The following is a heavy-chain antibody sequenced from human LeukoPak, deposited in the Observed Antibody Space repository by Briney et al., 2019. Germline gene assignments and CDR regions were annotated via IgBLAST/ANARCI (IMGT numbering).Heavy chain of an antibody. CDR3: TLRYFDWLLSDFDY. V-gene: IGHV3-7*03. CDR1: GFTFSNNW. CDR2: IKQDGSEK. D-gene: IGHD3-9*01. J-gene: IGHJ4*02. Sequence: GGSLRLSCAASGFTFSNNWMSWVRQAPGKGLEGVATIKQDGSEKYYMDSVKGRFTISRDNSKNTLYLQMNSLRAEDTAVYYCTLRYFDWLLSDFDYWGQGTLVTVSS.